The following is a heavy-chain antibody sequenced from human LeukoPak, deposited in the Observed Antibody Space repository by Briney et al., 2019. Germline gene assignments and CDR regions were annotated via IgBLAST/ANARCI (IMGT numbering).Heavy chain of an antibody. Sequence: PGGSLRLSCAASGFTSSSYWMQWVRQAPGKGLVWVSRINTDGSTTAYADSVKGRFTISRDNAENTLYLQMNSLRAEDTAVYYCARDNYHSFDYWGQGTLVTVSS. CDR3: ARDNYHSFDY. D-gene: IGHD4-11*01. J-gene: IGHJ4*02. CDR2: INTDGSTT. CDR1: GFTSSSYW. V-gene: IGHV3-74*01.